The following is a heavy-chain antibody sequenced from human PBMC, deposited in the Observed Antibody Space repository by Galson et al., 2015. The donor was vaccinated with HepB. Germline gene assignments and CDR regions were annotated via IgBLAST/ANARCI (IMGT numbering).Heavy chain of an antibody. CDR1: GFTFSSYA. CDR3: ARVPPFSSRSFDY. D-gene: IGHD6-13*01. CDR2: ISYDGSNK. Sequence: SLRLSCAASGFTFSSYAMHWVRQAPGKGLEWVAVISYDGSNKYYADSVKGRFTISRDNSKNTLYLQVNSLRAEDTAVYYCARVPPFSSRSFDYWGQGTLVTVSS. V-gene: IGHV3-30*04. J-gene: IGHJ4*02.